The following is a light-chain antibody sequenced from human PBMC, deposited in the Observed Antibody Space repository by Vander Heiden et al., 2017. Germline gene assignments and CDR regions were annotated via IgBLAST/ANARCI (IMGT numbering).Light chain of an antibody. CDR1: ELAKKK. J-gene: IGLJ2*01. V-gene: IGLV3-10*01. CDR2: EDS. Sequence: SYELTQPPSVSVSPGQTARITGSGDELAKKKAYWYQQKPRQAPVLLMYEDSKRPPGMPDGFSGASSARIATLTISGAQVDDDADYYCYSTYSSSNHRVFGGGTKLTVL. CDR3: YSTYSSSNHRV.